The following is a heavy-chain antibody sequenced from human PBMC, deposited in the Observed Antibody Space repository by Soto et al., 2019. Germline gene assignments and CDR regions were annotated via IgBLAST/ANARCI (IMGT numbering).Heavy chain of an antibody. D-gene: IGHD1-1*01. V-gene: IGHV3-23*01. CDR2: IANTGDST. Sequence: GGSLRLSCVVSGFTFSTYAMSWVRQAPGKGLEWVSTIANTGDSTYYADSVKGRFTISRDNSKNTLYLQLKSLTVEDTAVYYCAKDLSWNPAEYNWFDPWGQGTLVTVSS. J-gene: IGHJ5*02. CDR1: GFTFSTYA. CDR3: AKDLSWNPAEYNWFDP.